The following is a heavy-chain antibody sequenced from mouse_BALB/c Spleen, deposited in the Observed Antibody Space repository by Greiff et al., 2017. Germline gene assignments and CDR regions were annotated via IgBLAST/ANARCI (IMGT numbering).Heavy chain of an antibody. Sequence: EVKLQESGPGLVKPSQSLSLTCTVTGFSITSDYAWNWLRQSPGNKLEWMGYISYSGSTSYNPSLKSRISITRDTSKNQFFLQLNFVTTEDTATYNCARRYNPRRSYAMDYWGQGTSVTVSS. CDR3: ARRYNPRRSYAMDY. CDR2: ISYSGST. J-gene: IGHJ4*01. D-gene: IGHD1-1*01. V-gene: IGHV3-2*02. CDR1: GFSITSDYA.